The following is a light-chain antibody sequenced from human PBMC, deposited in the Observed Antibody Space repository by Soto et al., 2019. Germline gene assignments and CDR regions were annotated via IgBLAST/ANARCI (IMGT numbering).Light chain of an antibody. CDR1: SSDVGGYNY. CDR2: GVS. Sequence: QSVLTQPASVSGSPGQSLTISCTGTSSDVGGYNYVSWYQQHPGKAPKLMIYGVSNRPSGVSNRFSGSKSGNTASLTISGLQAEDEADYSCSSYTSSSTLNVFRTGTKVTVL. J-gene: IGLJ1*01. CDR3: SSYTSSSTLNV. V-gene: IGLV2-14*01.